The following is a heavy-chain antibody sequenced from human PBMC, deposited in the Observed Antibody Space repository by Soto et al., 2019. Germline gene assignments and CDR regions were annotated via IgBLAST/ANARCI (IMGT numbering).Heavy chain of an antibody. CDR3: ARDGGHYDFWSGYSPGGDVIPKRVFLLL. Sequence: GASVKVSCKASGYTFTNYGVSWVRQAPGQGLEWMGWISAYNGNSNYAQKLQGRVTMTTDTSTSTAYMELRSLRSDDTAVYYCARDGGHYDFWSGYSPGGDVIPKRVFLLLGGKGTLVPVS. D-gene: IGHD3-3*01. CDR2: ISAYNGNS. J-gene: IGHJ4*02. V-gene: IGHV1-18*01. CDR1: GYTFTNYG.